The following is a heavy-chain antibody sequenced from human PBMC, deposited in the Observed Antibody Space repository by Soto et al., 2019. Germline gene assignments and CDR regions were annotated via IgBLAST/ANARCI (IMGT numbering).Heavy chain of an antibody. CDR1: GDSFSSNSAA. J-gene: IGHJ6*02. Sequence: PSQTLSLTCAISGDSFSSNSAAWNWIRQSPSRGLEWLGRAYYRSQWYYDSAVSVRSRITVIPDTSKNQFSLQLNSVTPEDTAVYYCTKQKGDSRTYNGMDGWGQGTTVTVSS. V-gene: IGHV6-1*01. CDR2: AYYRSQWYY. CDR3: TKQKGDSRTYNGMDG. D-gene: IGHD2-21*02.